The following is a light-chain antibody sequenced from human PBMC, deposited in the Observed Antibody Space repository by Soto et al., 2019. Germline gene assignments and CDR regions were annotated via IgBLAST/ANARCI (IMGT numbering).Light chain of an antibody. CDR3: ATWDNNLTAYVV. J-gene: IGLJ2*01. CDR2: DND. Sequence: QSVLTQPPSVSAAPGQMITISCSGSSSNIGSNDVSWYQQFPGTAPKLLIYDNDKRPSGIPDRFSGSKSGTSATLDISGLQTGDEADYFCATWDNNLTAYVVFGGGTKVTVL. V-gene: IGLV1-51*01. CDR1: SSNIGSND.